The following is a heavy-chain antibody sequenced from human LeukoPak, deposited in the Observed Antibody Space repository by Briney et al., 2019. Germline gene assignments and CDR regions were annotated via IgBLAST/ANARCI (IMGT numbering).Heavy chain of an antibody. CDR1: GFTVSSNY. D-gene: IGHD3-22*01. J-gene: IGHJ3*02. V-gene: IGHV3-66*01. CDR2: IYTNGSA. CDR3: ARAGADLYDTSGFYHREAFDI. Sequence: HPGGSLRLSCAVSGFTVSSNYMSWVRQAPGKGLEWVSIIYTNGSAQYADSVKGRFIISSDNSKNILFLQMNSLRAEDTAVYYCARAGADLYDTSGFYHREAFDIWGQGTMVTVSS.